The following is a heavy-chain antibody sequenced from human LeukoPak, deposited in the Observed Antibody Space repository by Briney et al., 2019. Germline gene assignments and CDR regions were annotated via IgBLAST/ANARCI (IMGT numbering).Heavy chain of an antibody. CDR2: INPSNGGT. CDR1: GYAFSGYY. D-gene: IGHD3-22*01. CDR3: ARGPTYYDSSGYRLEY. J-gene: IGHJ4*02. Sequence: ASVKVSCKASGYAFSGYYMRWVRQAPGQGLEWMGWINPSNGGTNYAQNFQGRVTMTRDTSISTAYMELSSLTSDDTAVYYCARGPTYYDSSGYRLEYWGQGTLVTVSS. V-gene: IGHV1-2*02.